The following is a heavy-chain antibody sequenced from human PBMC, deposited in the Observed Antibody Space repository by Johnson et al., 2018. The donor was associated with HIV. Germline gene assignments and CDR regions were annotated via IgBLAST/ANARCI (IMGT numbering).Heavy chain of an antibody. D-gene: IGHD6-13*01. CDR1: GFTFSDYY. CDR2: ISSSDST. Sequence: VQLVESGGGLVKPGGSLRLSCAASGFTFSDYYMSWIRQPPGKGLEWISYISSSDSTKYTDSVKGRFTISRDNSRNMVHLQMNSLRAEDTAVYYCARGLGAAAGAFDIWGQGTMVTVSS. V-gene: IGHV3-11*06. CDR3: ARGLGAAAGAFDI. J-gene: IGHJ3*02.